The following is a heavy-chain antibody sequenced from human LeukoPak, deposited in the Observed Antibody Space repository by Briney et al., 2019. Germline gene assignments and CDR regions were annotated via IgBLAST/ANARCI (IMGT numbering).Heavy chain of an antibody. J-gene: IGHJ5*02. CDR3: ARAPLRYFDWSIP. CDR2: INPDSGGT. D-gene: IGHD3-9*01. V-gene: IGHV1-2*02. Sequence: ASVKVSCKATGYSFTGYYLHWVRQAPGQGFEWMGWINPDSGGTNYAQRFQGRVTLTRDTSITTAYMELSSLTSDDTAVYYCARAPLRYFDWSIPWGQGTLVTVSS. CDR1: GYSFTGYY.